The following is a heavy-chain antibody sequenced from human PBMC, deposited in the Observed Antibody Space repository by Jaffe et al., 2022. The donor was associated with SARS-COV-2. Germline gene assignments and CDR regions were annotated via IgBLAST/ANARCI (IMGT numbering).Heavy chain of an antibody. CDR2: IHPNSGDT. J-gene: IGHJ4*02. V-gene: IGHV1-2*02. Sequence: QVQLVQSGAEVKKPGASVKVSCKASGYTFTGHYMHWVRQAPGQGLEWMGWIHPNSGDTNYAQKFRGRVTLTRDTSISTAFMDLARLTSDDSAVYYCAKGGPITAVVGTHKIVFDYWGQGTLVTVSS. CDR3: AKGGPITAVVGTHKIVFDY. D-gene: IGHD1-26*01. CDR1: GYTFTGHY.